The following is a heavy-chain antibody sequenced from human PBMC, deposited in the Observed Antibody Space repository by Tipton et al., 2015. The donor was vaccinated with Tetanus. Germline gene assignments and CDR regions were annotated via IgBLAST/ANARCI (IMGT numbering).Heavy chain of an antibody. V-gene: IGHV3-74*01. CDR2: VRSDGSNT. J-gene: IGHJ3*01. CDR3: TTLFPPTVTADAFDV. D-gene: IGHD4-17*01. CDR1: GFTSRTYW. Sequence: GSLRLSCAASGFTSRTYWMNWIRQAPGKGLAWVSRVRSDGSNTIYADSVKGRFTISRDTAKNTLYLQMNSLRAEDTAIYYCTTLFPPTVTADAFDVWGQGTMVTVSS.